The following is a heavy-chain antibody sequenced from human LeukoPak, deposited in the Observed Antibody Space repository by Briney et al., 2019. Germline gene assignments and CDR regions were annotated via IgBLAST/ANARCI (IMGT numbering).Heavy chain of an antibody. CDR2: ISGSGGST. J-gene: IGHJ5*02. CDR1: GFTLSRYA. D-gene: IGHD1-26*01. V-gene: IGHV3-23*01. Sequence: GGSLRLSRAASGFTLSRYAMSWVRHAPGKGLERVSDISGSGGSTYYADSVKGRFTISRDNSKDTLYLQMNSLRAEDTAVYYCAKDGSGIVGATNWFAPGSQGTLVTVSS. CDR3: AKDGSGIVGATNWFAP.